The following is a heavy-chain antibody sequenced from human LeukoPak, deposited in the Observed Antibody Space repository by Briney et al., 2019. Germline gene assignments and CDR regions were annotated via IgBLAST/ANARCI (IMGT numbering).Heavy chain of an antibody. V-gene: IGHV3-9*01. J-gene: IGHJ5*02. CDR1: GFTFSSYW. CDR2: ISWNSGSI. CDR3: AKSESSSWFHNWFDP. D-gene: IGHD6-13*01. Sequence: PGGSLRLSCAASGFTFSSYWMSWVRQAPGKGLEWVSGISWNSGSIGYADSVKGRFTISRDNAKNSLYLQMNSLRAEDTALYYCAKSESSSWFHNWFDPWGQGTLVTVSS.